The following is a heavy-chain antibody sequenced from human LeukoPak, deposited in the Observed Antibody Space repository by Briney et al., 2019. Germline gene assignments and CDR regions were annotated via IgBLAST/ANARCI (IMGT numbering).Heavy chain of an antibody. D-gene: IGHD1-26*01. J-gene: IGHJ6*02. CDR1: GGTFSSYA. CDR2: IIPILGIA. CDR3: ARANIPYSGSYYYYYYGMDV. V-gene: IGHV1-69*04. Sequence: SVKVSCKASGGTFSSYAISWVRQAPGQGLEWMGRIIPILGIANYAQKFQGRVTITADKSTSTAYMELSSLRSEDTAVYCCARANIPYSGSYYYYYYGMDVWGQGTTVTVSS.